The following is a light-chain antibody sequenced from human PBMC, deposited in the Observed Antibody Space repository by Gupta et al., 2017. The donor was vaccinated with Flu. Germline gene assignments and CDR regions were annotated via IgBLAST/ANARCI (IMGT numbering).Light chain of an antibody. CDR1: QRISRY. CDR2: AAS. Sequence: PSSLSASVGDRVTITCRASQRISRYLNWYQQKPGKAPKLLIYAASRVKSGVPSRFSGSGSGTDFTLTISSLQPEDFATYYCQQRDSTPKTFGQGTKVEIK. J-gene: IGKJ1*01. CDR3: QQRDSTPKT. V-gene: IGKV1-39*01.